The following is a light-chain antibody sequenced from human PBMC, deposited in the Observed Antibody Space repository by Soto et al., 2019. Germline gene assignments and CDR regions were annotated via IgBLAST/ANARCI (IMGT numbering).Light chain of an antibody. CDR3: QDYSNWPPWT. CDR1: QSIGSS. Sequence: EIVMTQSPATLSVSPGDRATLSCRASQSIGSSLAWYQQKPGQAPRLLIYGASTRATGIPARFSGSGSGTDFTLTISSLQSEDFAVYYCQDYSNWPPWTFGQGTKVEIK. J-gene: IGKJ1*01. V-gene: IGKV3-15*01. CDR2: GAS.